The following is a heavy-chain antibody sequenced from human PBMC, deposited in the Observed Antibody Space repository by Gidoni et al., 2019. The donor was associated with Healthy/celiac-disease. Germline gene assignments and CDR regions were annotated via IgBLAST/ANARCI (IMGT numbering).Heavy chain of an antibody. CDR2: IWYDGSNK. CDR1: GFTFRSYG. Sequence: QVQLVESGGGVVQPGRSLRLSCAASGFTFRSYGMHWVRQAPGKGLAWVAVIWYDGSNKYYADSVKGRFTISRDNSKNTLYLQMNSLRAEDTAVYYCARGYYYDSSGYLDFDYWGQGTLVTVSS. V-gene: IGHV3-33*01. CDR3: ARGYYYDSSGYLDFDY. D-gene: IGHD3-22*01. J-gene: IGHJ4*02.